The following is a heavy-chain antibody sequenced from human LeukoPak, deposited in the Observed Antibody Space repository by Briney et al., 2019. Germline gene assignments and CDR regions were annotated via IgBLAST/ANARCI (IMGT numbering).Heavy chain of an antibody. V-gene: IGHV4-30-2*01. J-gene: IGHJ4*02. Sequence: SETLSLTCAVSGGSISSGGYSWSWIRQPPGKGLEWIGYIYHSGSTYYNPSLKSRVTISVDRSKNQFSLKLSSVTAADTAVYYCARLIWFGEGTSQETYYFDYWGQGTLVTVSS. CDR1: GGSISSGGYS. D-gene: IGHD3-10*01. CDR3: ARLIWFGEGTSQETYYFDY. CDR2: IYHSGST.